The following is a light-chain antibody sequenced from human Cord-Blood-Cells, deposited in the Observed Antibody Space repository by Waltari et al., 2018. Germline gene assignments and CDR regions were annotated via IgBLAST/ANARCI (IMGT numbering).Light chain of an antibody. J-gene: IGLJ1*01. Sequence: QSALTQPASVPGSPGPSITISCTGTSSDVGAYNFFPWYQQHPGKAPKLMIYEVSHRPSGVSNRFSGSKSGNTASLTISGLQAEDEADYYCSSYTSSSTGVFGTGTKVTVL. CDR1: SSDVGAYNF. CDR2: EVS. V-gene: IGLV2-14*01. CDR3: SSYTSSSTGV.